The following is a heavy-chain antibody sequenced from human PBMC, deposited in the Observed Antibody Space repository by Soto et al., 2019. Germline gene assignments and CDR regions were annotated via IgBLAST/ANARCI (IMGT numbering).Heavy chain of an antibody. CDR2: IIPIFGTA. CDR3: ASLGHGIAARPGGGDY. D-gene: IGHD6-6*01. CDR1: GGTFSSYA. Sequence: QVQLVQSGAEVKKPGSSVKVSCKASGGTFSSYAISWVRQAPGQGLEWMGGIIPIFGTANYGQKFQGRVTITADDSTSTAYMEMSSLRSEDTAVYYCASLGHGIAARPGGGDYWGQGTLVTVSS. V-gene: IGHV1-69*12. J-gene: IGHJ4*02.